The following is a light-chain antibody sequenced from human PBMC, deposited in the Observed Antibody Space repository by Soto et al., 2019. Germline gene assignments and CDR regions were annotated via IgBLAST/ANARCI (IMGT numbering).Light chain of an antibody. Sequence: DIQMTHSPSSLSASVGDRVTITCRASLSISTYLNWNQQRPGQAPKLLIYVASTLHGGVPSRFSGSGSGTDFTLTISGLQAEDFATYYCQQTYSTPGTFGQGTKVDIK. CDR2: VAS. CDR1: LSISTY. J-gene: IGKJ1*01. CDR3: QQTYSTPGT. V-gene: IGKV1-39*01.